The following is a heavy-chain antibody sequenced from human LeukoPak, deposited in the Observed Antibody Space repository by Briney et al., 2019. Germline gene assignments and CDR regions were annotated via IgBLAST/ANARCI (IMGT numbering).Heavy chain of an antibody. D-gene: IGHD3-9*01. V-gene: IGHV3-11*01. Sequence: PGGSLRLSCAASGFTFSDYYMSWIRQAPGKGLEWVSYICKSGSNIYYLDSVKGRLTIPRYSAKNELSLQMNSQRDEHRAVYYLARGLRYFDLLGDGDYGMDVWGQGTTVTVSS. CDR2: ICKSGSNI. CDR3: ARGLRYFDLLGDGDYGMDV. CDR1: GFTFSDYY. J-gene: IGHJ6*02.